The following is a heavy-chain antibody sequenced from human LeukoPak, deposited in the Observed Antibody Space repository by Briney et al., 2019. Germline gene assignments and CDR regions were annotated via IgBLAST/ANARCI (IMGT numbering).Heavy chain of an antibody. CDR1: GFTFSSYS. CDR2: ISSSSSYI. CDR3: ARDRSIFGRDYYYYGMDV. V-gene: IGHV3-21*01. J-gene: IGHJ6*02. D-gene: IGHD3-3*01. Sequence: GGSLRLSCAASGFTFSSYSMNWVRQAPGKGLEWVSSISSSSSYIYYADSVKGRFTISRDDAKDSLYLQMNSLRAEDTAVYYCARDRSIFGRDYYYYGMDVWGQGTTDTVSS.